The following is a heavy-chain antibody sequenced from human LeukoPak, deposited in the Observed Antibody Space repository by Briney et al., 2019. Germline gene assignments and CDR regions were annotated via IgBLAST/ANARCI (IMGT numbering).Heavy chain of an antibody. CDR1: GFTFSDHY. J-gene: IGHJ2*01. CDR2: TRNKANSYTT. Sequence: LSGGSLRLSCAASGFTFSDHYMDWVRQAPGKGLEWVGRTRNKANSYTTEYAASVKGRFTISRDDSKNSLYLQMNSLKTEDTAVYYCARDHIYYDSSGYYSGNWYFDLWGRGTLVTVSS. V-gene: IGHV3-72*01. CDR3: ARDHIYYDSSGYYSGNWYFDL. D-gene: IGHD3-22*01.